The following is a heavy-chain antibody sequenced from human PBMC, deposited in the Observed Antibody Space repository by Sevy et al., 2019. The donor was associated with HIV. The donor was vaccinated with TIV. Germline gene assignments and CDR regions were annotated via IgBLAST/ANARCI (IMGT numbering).Heavy chain of an antibody. V-gene: IGHV3-7*03. J-gene: IGHJ4*02. D-gene: IGHD6-13*01. CDR1: GFTFSSYW. CDR2: IKQDGSEK. Sequence: GGSLRLSCAASGFTFSSYWMNWVRQAPGKGLEWVANIKQDGSEKSYVDSVKGRFTISRDNAKNSLYLQMNSLRAEDTTVYYCAREGYSNCFDYWGQGTLVTVSS. CDR3: AREGYSNCFDY.